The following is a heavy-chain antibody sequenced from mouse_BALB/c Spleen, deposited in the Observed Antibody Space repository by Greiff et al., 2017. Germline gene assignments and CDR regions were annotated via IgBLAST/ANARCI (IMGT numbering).Heavy chain of an antibody. D-gene: IGHD2-2*01. Sequence: QVQLQQSGPELVKPGASVRISCKASGYTFTSYYIHWVKQRPGQGLEWIGWIYPGNVNTKYNEKFKGKATLTADKSSSTAYMQLSSLTSEDSAVYFCARSGAYGYDPANYFDYWGQGTTLTVSS. V-gene: IGHV1S56*01. J-gene: IGHJ2*01. CDR1: GYTFTSYY. CDR2: IYPGNVNT. CDR3: ARSGAYGYDPANYFDY.